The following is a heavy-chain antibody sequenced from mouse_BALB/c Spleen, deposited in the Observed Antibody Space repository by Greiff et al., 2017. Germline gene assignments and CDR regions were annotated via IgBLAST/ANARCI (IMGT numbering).Heavy chain of an antibody. CDR1: GFSLTSYG. J-gene: IGHJ1*01. CDR3: ARDLHYYGYWYFDV. Sequence: VKLQESGPGLVAPSQSLSITCTVSGFSLTSYGVHWVRQPPGKGLEWLGVIWAGGSTNYNSALMSRLSISKDNSKSQVFLKMNSLQTDDTAMYYCARDLHYYGYWYFDVWGAGTTVTVSS. CDR2: IWAGGST. V-gene: IGHV2-9*02. D-gene: IGHD1-2*01.